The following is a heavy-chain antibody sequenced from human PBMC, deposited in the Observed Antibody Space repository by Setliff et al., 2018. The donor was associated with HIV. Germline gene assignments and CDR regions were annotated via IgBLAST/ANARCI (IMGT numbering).Heavy chain of an antibody. V-gene: IGHV4-39*01. D-gene: IGHD2-8*01. J-gene: IGHJ5*02. CDR3: ARRGRDGVFIMFATGFDP. Sequence: SETLSLTCSVSGGSISSSTYYWGWIRQPPGKGLEWIGDIFYTGSTYYNPSLKSRVAISVDTSENQFSLKLNSVTAAETAVYYCARRGRDGVFIMFATGFDPWGQGALVTVSS. CDR2: IFYTGST. CDR1: GGSISSSTYY.